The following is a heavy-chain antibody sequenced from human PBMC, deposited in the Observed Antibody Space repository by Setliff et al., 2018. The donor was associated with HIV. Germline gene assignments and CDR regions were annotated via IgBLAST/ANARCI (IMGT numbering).Heavy chain of an antibody. CDR1: GASISSSPYY. V-gene: IGHV4-39*01. J-gene: IGHJ5*02. Sequence: PSETLSLTCSVSGASISSSPYYWAWIRQPPGKGLEWIATTSYSGSTHYNLALMSRVTISMDTSRNQFSVKLSSVTAADTAIYYCATLNFPLNWFDPWGQGTPVTVSS. CDR2: TSYSGST. CDR3: ATLNFPLNWFDP.